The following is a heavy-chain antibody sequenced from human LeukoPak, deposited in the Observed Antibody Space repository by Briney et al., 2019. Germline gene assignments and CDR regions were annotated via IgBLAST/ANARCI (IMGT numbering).Heavy chain of an antibody. V-gene: IGHV1-2*02. D-gene: IGHD3-10*01. CDR2: INPNSGGT. J-gene: IGHJ4*02. CDR1: GYTFTGYY. Sequence: ASVKVSCKASGYTFTGYYMHWVRQAPGQGLEWMGWINPNSGGTNYAQKFQGRVTMTRDTSISTAYMELSRLRSDDTAVYYCARVSFAGSGSHQEPPFDYWGQGTLVTVSS. CDR3: ARVSFAGSGSHQEPPFDY.